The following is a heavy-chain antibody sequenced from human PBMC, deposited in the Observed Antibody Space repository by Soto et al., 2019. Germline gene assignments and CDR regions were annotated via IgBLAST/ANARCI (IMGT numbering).Heavy chain of an antibody. V-gene: IGHV1-3*01. CDR2: INAGNGNT. J-gene: IGHJ5*02. CDR1: GYTFTSYA. Sequence: QVQLVQSGAEVKKPGASVKVSCKASGYTFTSYAMHWVRQAPGQRLEWMGWINAGNGNTKYSQKFQGRVTITRDTSASTAYMELSSLRSEDTAVYYCARDKHYYGSGSYWFDPWGQGTLVTVSS. CDR3: ARDKHYYGSGSYWFDP. D-gene: IGHD3-10*01.